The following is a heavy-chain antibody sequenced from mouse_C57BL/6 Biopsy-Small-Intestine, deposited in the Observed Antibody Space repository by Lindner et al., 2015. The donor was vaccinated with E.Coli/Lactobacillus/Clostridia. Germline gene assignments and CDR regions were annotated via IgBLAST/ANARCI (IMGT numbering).Heavy chain of an antibody. V-gene: IGHV1-84*02. J-gene: IGHJ4*01. Sequence: SVKVSCKASGYTFTNYAMHWVRQAPGQRLEWMGWVNAGIGQTKYSREFQDRVTIAWDTSASTVYMELSSLRSEDTAVYYCARRLTGSYSWGMDVWGQGTSITVSS. CDR2: VNAGIGQT. D-gene: IGHD4-1*01. CDR3: ARRLTGSYSWGMDV. CDR1: GYTFTNYA.